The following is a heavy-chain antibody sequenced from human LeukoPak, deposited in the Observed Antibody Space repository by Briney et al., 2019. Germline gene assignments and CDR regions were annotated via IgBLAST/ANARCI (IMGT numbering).Heavy chain of an antibody. CDR3: ASRGGSPPRDFDY. V-gene: IGHV1-2*06. Sequence: ASVKVSCKASGYTFTGYYMHWVRQAPGQGLEWMGRINPNSGGTNYAQKFQGRVTMTRDTSISTAYMELSRLRSDDTAVCYCASRGGSPPRDFDYWGQGTLVTVSS. D-gene: IGHD1-26*01. CDR1: GYTFTGYY. J-gene: IGHJ4*02. CDR2: INPNSGGT.